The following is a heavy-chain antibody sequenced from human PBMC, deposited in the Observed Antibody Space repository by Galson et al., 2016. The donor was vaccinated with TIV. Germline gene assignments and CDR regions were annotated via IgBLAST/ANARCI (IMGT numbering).Heavy chain of an antibody. J-gene: IGHJ6*02. V-gene: IGHV3-23*01. D-gene: IGHD3-22*01. CDR2: ISGGGGSS. Sequence: SLRLSCAASGFNFSSYDLTWVRQAPGKGLEWVSAISGGGGSSYYGDSVKGRFTISRDNSEKRLDLQMNSLRAEDTAVYYCKKVPSSGFSYFYGLAVWGQGTTVTVSS. CDR3: KKVPSSGFSYFYGLAV. CDR1: GFNFSSYD.